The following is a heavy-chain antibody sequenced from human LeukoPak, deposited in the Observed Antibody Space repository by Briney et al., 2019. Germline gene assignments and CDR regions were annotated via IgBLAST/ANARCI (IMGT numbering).Heavy chain of an antibody. CDR2: ISGSGGST. CDR3: AKGGSITGKLDY. Sequence: GSLRLSCAASGFTFSSYAMSWVRQAPGKGLEWVSAISGSGGSTYYADSVKGRFTISRDNSKKTLYLQMNSLRAEDTAVYYCAKGGSITGKLDYWGQGTLVTVSS. J-gene: IGHJ4*02. V-gene: IGHV3-23*01. CDR1: GFTFSSYA. D-gene: IGHD1-20*01.